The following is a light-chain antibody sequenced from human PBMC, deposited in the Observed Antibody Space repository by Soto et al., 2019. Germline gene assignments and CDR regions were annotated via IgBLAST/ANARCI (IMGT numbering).Light chain of an antibody. CDR2: GAS. J-gene: IGKJ5*01. V-gene: IGKV3-15*01. CDR3: QQYNNWPPIT. CDR1: QSVSSN. Sequence: IGMTQSPATLTVAPGERATLSCRASQSVSSNLAWYQQKPSQAPRLLIYGASTRATGIPARFSGSGSGTEFTLTISSLQSEDFAVYYCQQYNNWPPITFGQGTRLGI.